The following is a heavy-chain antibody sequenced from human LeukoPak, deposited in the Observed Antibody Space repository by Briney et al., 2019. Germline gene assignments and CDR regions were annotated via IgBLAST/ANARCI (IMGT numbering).Heavy chain of an antibody. V-gene: IGHV1-69*04. Sequence: GASVKVSFKASGGTFSNYTISGVRPAPGQRLEWVGRIIPILGIANYAQNFQGRVTITADKSTSTAYMELSSLRSEDTAVYYCARDGIAVAGRWFDPWGQGTLVTVSS. CDR3: ARDGIAVAGRWFDP. CDR1: GGTFSNYT. CDR2: IIPILGIA. D-gene: IGHD6-19*01. J-gene: IGHJ5*02.